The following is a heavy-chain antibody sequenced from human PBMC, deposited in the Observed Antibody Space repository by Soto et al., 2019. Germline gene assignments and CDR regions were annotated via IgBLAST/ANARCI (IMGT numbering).Heavy chain of an antibody. V-gene: IGHV1-69*13. Sequence: GASVKVSCKASGGTFSSYAISWVRQAPGQGLEWMGGIIPIFGTANYAQKFQGRVTITADESTSTAYMELSSLRSEDTAVYYCARGILGSGYDYGAYYFDYWGQGTLVTVSS. CDR2: IIPIFGTA. CDR1: GGTFSSYA. CDR3: ARGILGSGYDYGAYYFDY. J-gene: IGHJ4*02. D-gene: IGHD5-12*01.